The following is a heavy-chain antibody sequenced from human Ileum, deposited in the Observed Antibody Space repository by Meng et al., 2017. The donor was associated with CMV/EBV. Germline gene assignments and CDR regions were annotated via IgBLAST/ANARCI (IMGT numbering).Heavy chain of an antibody. CDR2: INHSGST. Sequence: AQLPQCGAGLLKPSETLSRTSAVHGGSFSGYYWSWIRQPPGKGLEWIGEINHSGSTNYNPSLKSRVTMSVDTSKNQFSLKLSSVTAADTAVYYCARGRRDGYNNPPLDYWGQGTLVTVLL. J-gene: IGHJ4*02. CDR3: ARGRRDGYNNPPLDY. V-gene: IGHV4-34*01. D-gene: IGHD5-24*01. CDR1: GGSFSGYY.